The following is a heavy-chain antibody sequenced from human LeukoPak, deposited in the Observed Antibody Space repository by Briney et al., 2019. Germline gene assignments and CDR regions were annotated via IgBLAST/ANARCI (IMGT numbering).Heavy chain of an antibody. J-gene: IGHJ4*02. Sequence: SETLSLTCTVSGGSISSYYWSWIRQPPGKGLEWIGYIYYSGSTNYNPSLKSRVTISVDTSKNQFSLKLSSVTAADTAVYYCARGIVPAPINDYWGQGTLVTVSS. CDR3: ARGIVPAPINDY. CDR2: IYYSGST. V-gene: IGHV4-59*01. D-gene: IGHD2-2*02. CDR1: GGSISSYY.